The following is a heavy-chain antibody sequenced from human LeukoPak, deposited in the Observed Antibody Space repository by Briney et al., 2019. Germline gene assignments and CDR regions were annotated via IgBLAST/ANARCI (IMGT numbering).Heavy chain of an antibody. CDR2: IYSGGST. V-gene: IGHV3-53*01. D-gene: IGHD3-16*02. J-gene: IGHJ4*02. CDR3: ARDYVWGSYRYTTY. CDR1: GFTVSSNY. Sequence: QAGGSLRLSCAASGFTVSSNYMSWVRQAPGKGLDWVSIIYSGGSTYYADSVKGRFTISRDNSKNTLYLQMNSLRAEDTAVYYCARDYVWGSYRYTTYWGQGTLVTVSS.